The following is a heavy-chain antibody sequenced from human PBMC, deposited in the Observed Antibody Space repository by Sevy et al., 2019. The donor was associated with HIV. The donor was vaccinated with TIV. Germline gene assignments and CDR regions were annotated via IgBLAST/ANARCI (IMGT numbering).Heavy chain of an antibody. J-gene: IGHJ6*02. CDR1: GFSLSTAGVG. Sequence: SGPTLVKPTQTLTLTCTFSGFSLSTAGVGVGWIRQPPGKALECLAHIYWDEDKRYRTSLRSRLTINKDTSKNQVVLTMTNMDPVDTATYYCVHSRMRGNGMDVWGQGTTVTVSS. CDR3: VHSRMRGNGMDV. V-gene: IGHV2-5*02. CDR2: IYWDEDK.